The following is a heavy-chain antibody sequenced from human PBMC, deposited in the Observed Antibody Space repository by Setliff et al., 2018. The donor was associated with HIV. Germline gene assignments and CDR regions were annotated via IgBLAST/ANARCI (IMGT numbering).Heavy chain of an antibody. V-gene: IGHV3-7*03. CDR2: IKQDGSEK. D-gene: IGHD2-21*02. CDR3: ARGPTRGNSMDY. J-gene: IGHJ4*02. Sequence: LSLSCAASGFAFSSYWMSWVRQAPGEGLEWVANIKQDGSEKYYVDSVKGRFTISRDNAKNSLYLQMNSLRAEDTAVYFCARGPTRGNSMDYWGQGTLVTVSS. CDR1: GFAFSSYW.